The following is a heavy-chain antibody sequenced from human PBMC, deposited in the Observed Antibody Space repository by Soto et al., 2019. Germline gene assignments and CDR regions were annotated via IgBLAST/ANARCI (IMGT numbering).Heavy chain of an antibody. D-gene: IGHD2-2*01. CDR2: IDPSDSYT. CDR3: ARSGGYCSSTSCYAPSYYYGMDV. Sequence: PGESLKISCKGSGYSFTSYWISWVRQMPGKGLEWMGRIDPSDSYTNYSPSFQGHVTISADKSISTAYLQWSSLKASDTAMYYCARSGGYCSSTSCYAPSYYYGMDVWGQGTTVTVSS. CDR1: GYSFTSYW. J-gene: IGHJ6*02. V-gene: IGHV5-10-1*01.